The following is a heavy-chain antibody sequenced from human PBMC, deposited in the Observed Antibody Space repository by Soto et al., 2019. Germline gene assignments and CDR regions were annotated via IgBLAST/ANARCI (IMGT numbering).Heavy chain of an antibody. D-gene: IGHD3-3*01. CDR1: SGPISIYY. CDR3: AAGVGSSGFSYNEIQCGEP. CDR2: IYYTRTT. J-gene: IGHJ5*02. V-gene: IGHV4-59*03. Sequence: VSSGPISIYYWSCVRRSPGRGLEWIGHIYYTRTTNYNPYLKSRVSISIDTSNIPFSLKVTSVTAADTAVYYCAAGVGSSGFSYNEIQCGEPWGQGTMVTV.